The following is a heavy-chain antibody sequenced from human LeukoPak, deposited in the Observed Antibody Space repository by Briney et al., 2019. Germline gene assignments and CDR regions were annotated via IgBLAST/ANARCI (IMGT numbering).Heavy chain of an antibody. D-gene: IGHD4-23*01. CDR3: ARPRVRGLHAGNSYFDWFDR. CDR2: INPNTGGT. Sequence: ASVKVSCKASGDTFTGYYIHWVRQAPGQGLEWMGWINPNTGGTYYTQHFQGRVTMTRDTSISTVYVELSGLRSDDTAIYYCARPRVRGLHAGNSYFDWFDRWGQGTLVTVSS. V-gene: IGHV1-2*02. J-gene: IGHJ5*02. CDR1: GDTFTGYY.